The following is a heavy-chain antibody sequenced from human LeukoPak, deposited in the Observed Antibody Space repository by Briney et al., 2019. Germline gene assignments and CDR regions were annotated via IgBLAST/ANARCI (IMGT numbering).Heavy chain of an antibody. V-gene: IGHV3-23*01. CDR3: AKGEFLEH. CDR1: GFTFSSYA. CDR2: ISGSGGST. Sequence: PGGSLRLSCAASGFTFSSYAWVRQAPGKGLEWVSSISGSGGSTYYADSVKGRFTISRDNSKNTLYLQMNSLRAEDTAVYYCAKGEFLEHGGQGTLVTVSS. D-gene: IGHD2-21*01. J-gene: IGHJ1*01.